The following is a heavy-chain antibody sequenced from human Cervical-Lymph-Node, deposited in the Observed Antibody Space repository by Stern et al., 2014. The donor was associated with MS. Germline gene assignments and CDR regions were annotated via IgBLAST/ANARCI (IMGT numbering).Heavy chain of an antibody. CDR1: GYTFTNNW. Sequence: EVQLVESGAEVKKPGESLKFSCKGSGYTFTNNWIAWVRQMPGKGLEWMGIIYPDDSDIRYSPSLQGQVTISADKSISPASLQWSSLKAADSAVYYWAKPPPRRKWDDPNYGMDVWGQGTTVTVSS. CDR3: AKPPPRRKWDDPNYGMDV. V-gene: IGHV5-51*03. J-gene: IGHJ6*02. D-gene: IGHD1-1*01. CDR2: IYPDDSDI.